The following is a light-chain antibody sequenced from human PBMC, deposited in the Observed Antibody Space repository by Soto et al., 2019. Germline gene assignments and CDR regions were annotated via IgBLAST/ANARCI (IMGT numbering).Light chain of an antibody. CDR2: GAS. CDR1: QSVSSSY. Sequence: EIVLTQSPGTLSLSPGERVTLSCRASQSVSSSYLAWYQQKPGQAPRLLIYGASSRATGISDRFSGSGCGTDFPLTTRMLEHEDLSVYYSHQYGRSHSITFGQGTRQENK. V-gene: IGKV3-20*01. CDR3: HQYGRSHSIT. J-gene: IGKJ5*01.